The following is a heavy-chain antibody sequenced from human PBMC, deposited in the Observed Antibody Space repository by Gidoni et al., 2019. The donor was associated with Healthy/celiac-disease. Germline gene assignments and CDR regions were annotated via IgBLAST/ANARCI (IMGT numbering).Heavy chain of an antibody. J-gene: IGHJ5*02. CDR1: GFIFSSYW. CDR2: MNQDGSER. V-gene: IGHV3-7*01. Sequence: EVQLVELGGGLVQPGGSLRLSCAASGFIFSSYWMSWVRQAPGKGLEWVANMNQDGSERYYVDSVKGRFTISRDNAKNSLHLQMNSLRGEDTAVYYCAAGLVVVTGAMDWFDPWGQGTLVTVSS. D-gene: IGHD2-2*01. CDR3: AAGLVVVTGAMDWFDP.